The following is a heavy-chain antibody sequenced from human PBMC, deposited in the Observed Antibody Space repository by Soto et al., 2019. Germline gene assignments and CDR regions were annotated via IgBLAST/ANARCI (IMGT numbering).Heavy chain of an antibody. V-gene: IGHV1-69*02. CDR1: GGTFSSYT. CDR2: IIPILGIA. J-gene: IGHJ3*02. D-gene: IGHD2-15*01. Sequence: SVKVSCKASGGTFSSYTISWVRQAPGQGLEWMGRIIPILGIANYAQKFQGRVTITADKSTSTAYMELSSLRSEDTAVYYCARVLGYCSGGSCYQGAFDIWGQGTMVTVSS. CDR3: ARVLGYCSGGSCYQGAFDI.